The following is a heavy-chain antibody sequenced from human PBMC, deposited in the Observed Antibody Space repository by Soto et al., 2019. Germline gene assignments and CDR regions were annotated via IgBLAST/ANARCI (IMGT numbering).Heavy chain of an antibody. J-gene: IGHJ2*01. Sequence: GWSLRLACVASGFTFSDYAMTWVRQAPGKGLEWVATISATGGNIEYTDSLKGRFTISRDNSKNTLYLQLNGLTSDDTAVHYCAKVAGGLGYFDLWGRGTLVTVTS. V-gene: IGHV3-23*01. CDR3: AKVAGGLGYFDL. CDR1: GFTFSDYA. CDR2: ISATGGNI. D-gene: IGHD3-16*01.